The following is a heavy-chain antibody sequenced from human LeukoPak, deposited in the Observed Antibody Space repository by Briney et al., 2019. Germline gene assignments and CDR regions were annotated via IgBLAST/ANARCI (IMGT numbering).Heavy chain of an antibody. CDR2: INPSGGST. CDR1: GDTFTSYY. CDR3: ARGRHYYDSSDYYYEGDAFDI. Sequence: AASVKVSCKASGDTFTSYYMHWVRQAPGQGLEWMGIINPSGGSTSYAQKFQGRVTMTRDMSTSTVYMELSSLRSEDTAVYYCARGRHYYDSSDYYYEGDAFDIWGQGTMVTVSS. J-gene: IGHJ3*02. D-gene: IGHD3-22*01. V-gene: IGHV1-46*01.